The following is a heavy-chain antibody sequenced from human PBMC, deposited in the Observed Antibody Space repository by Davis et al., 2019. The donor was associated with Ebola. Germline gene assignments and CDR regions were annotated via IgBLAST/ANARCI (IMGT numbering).Heavy chain of an antibody. D-gene: IGHD3/OR15-3a*01. J-gene: IGHJ3*02. V-gene: IGHV1-2*06. Sequence: ASVKVSCKASGYTFTNYYMHWVRQAPGQGLEWMGRINPNSGGTNYAQKFQGRVTMTRDTSISTAYMELSSLRSEDTAVYYCARGTRTLDIWGQGTTVTVSS. CDR1: GYTFTNYY. CDR3: ARGTRTLDI. CDR2: INPNSGGT.